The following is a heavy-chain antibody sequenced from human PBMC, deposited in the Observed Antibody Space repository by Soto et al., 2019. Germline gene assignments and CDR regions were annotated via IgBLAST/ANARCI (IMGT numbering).Heavy chain of an antibody. D-gene: IGHD3-10*01. Sequence: QVQLQQWGAGLLKPSETLSLTCAVYGGSFSGYYWSWIRQPPGKGLEWIGEINHSGSTNYNPSLKRRVTISVDTSKNQFSLKLSSVTAADTAVYYCARVGQGWFVSDWGQGTLVTVSS. CDR1: GGSFSGYY. CDR3: ARVGQGWFVSD. V-gene: IGHV4-34*01. CDR2: INHSGST. J-gene: IGHJ4*02.